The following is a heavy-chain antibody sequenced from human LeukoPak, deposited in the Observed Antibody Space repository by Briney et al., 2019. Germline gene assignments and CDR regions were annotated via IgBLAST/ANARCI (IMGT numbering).Heavy chain of an antibody. D-gene: IGHD3-22*01. CDR3: ARGYRGSGYYYITDY. J-gene: IGHJ4*02. V-gene: IGHV3-11*01. Sequence: GGSLRLSCAASGFTFSDYYMSWIRQAPGKGLEWVSYISSSGSTLYYADSVKGRFTISRDNAKNPLYLQMNSLRAEDTAAYYCARGYRGSGYYYITDYWGQGTLVTVSS. CDR2: ISSSGSTL. CDR1: GFTFSDYY.